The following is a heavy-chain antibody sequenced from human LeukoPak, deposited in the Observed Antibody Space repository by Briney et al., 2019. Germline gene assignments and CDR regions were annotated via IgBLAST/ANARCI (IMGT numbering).Heavy chain of an antibody. V-gene: IGHV1-2*02. CDR2: INPNSGGT. J-gene: IGHJ6*03. CDR3: ARVDYSNYVGYYMDV. D-gene: IGHD4-11*01. CDR1: GYTFTGYY. Sequence: ASVKVSCKASGYTFTGYYMHWVRQAPGQGLEWMGWINPNSGGTNYAQKFQGRVTMTRDTSISTAYMELSRLRSDDTAVYYCARVDYSNYVGYYMDVWGKGTTVTVSS.